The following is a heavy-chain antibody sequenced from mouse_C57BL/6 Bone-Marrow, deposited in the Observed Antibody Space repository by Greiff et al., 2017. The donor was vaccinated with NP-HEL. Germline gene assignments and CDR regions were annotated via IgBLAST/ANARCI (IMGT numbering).Heavy chain of an antibody. D-gene: IGHD2-2*01. CDR1: GFNIKNTY. J-gene: IGHJ1*03. CDR2: IDPANGNT. V-gene: IGHV14-3*01. CDR3: ASSMVTRRGYWYFDV. Sequence: VQLQQSVAELVRPGASVKLSCTASGFNIKNTYMHWVKQRPEQGLEWIGRIDPANGNTKYAPKFQGKATITADTSSNTAYLQLGSLTSEDTAIYYCASSMVTRRGYWYFDVWGTGTTVTVSS.